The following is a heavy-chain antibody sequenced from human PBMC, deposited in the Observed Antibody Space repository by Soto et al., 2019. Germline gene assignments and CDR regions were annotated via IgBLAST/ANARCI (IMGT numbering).Heavy chain of an antibody. CDR2: ISGSGGST. Sequence: EVQLLESGGGLVQPGGSLRLSCAASGFTFSSYAMSWVRQAPGKGLEWVSAISGSGGSTYYADSVKGRFTISRDNSKNTPYLQMNSLRAEDKGVYYCAKVSQGQPPPRAFDIWGQGTMVTVSS. J-gene: IGHJ3*02. V-gene: IGHV3-23*01. CDR3: AKVSQGQPPPRAFDI. CDR1: GFTFSSYA.